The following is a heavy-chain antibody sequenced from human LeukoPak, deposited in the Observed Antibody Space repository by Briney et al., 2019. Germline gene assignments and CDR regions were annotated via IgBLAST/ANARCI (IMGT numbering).Heavy chain of an antibody. CDR2: INWNGGRI. CDR3: ATYSFDRGYYFDY. J-gene: IGHJ4*02. CDR1: GFTFDDFD. Sequence: GGSLRLSCGTSGFTFDDFDMGWVRQVPGQGLKWVSGINWNGGRIIYADSVKGRFTISRDNAKNSLYLQLNSLRAEDTALYYCATYSFDRGYYFDYWGQGTLVTVSS. V-gene: IGHV3-20*04. D-gene: IGHD2-21*01.